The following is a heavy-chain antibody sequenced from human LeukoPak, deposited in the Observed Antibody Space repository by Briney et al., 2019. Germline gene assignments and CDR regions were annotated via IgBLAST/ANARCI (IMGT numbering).Heavy chain of an antibody. CDR2: ISGSGGST. CDR3: ATCRSGGKPYYFDY. Sequence: PGGSLRLSCAASRFTFSSYAMSWVRQAPGKGLEWVSAISGSGGSTYYADSVKGRFTISRDNSKNTLYLQMNSLRAEDTAVYYCATCRSGGKPYYFDYWGQGTLVTVSS. D-gene: IGHD2-15*01. V-gene: IGHV3-23*01. J-gene: IGHJ4*02. CDR1: RFTFSSYA.